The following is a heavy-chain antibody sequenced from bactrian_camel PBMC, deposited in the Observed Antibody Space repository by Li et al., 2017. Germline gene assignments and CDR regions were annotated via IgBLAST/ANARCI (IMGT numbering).Heavy chain of an antibody. V-gene: IGHV3S53*01. CDR3: AAHPSIDLSWWTLLHGNSYH. D-gene: IGHD2*01. Sequence: HVQLVESGGGSVQAGGSLRLSCSARGRPYGHHCMAWFRQAPGKEREDVAHIDDTGSTAYRDSVKGRFTISRDNDKNTLYLQMSSLKPEDTAMYYCAAHPSIDLSWWTLLHGNSYHWGQGTQVTVS. J-gene: IGHJ4*01. CDR2: IDDTGST. CDR1: GRPYGHHC.